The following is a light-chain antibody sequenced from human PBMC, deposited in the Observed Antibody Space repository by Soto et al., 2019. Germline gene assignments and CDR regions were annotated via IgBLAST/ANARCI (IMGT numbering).Light chain of an antibody. CDR2: KAS. J-gene: IGKJ1*01. V-gene: IGKV1-5*03. CDR1: QSISSW. CDR3: QQYNTFPWT. Sequence: DIQVTQSPSTLSASVVDRVTITCRASQSISSWLAWYQQKPGKAPKALIYKASSLESGVPSRFSVSESGTEFTLTISSLQPDDFATYYCQQYNTFPWTFGQGTKVEVK.